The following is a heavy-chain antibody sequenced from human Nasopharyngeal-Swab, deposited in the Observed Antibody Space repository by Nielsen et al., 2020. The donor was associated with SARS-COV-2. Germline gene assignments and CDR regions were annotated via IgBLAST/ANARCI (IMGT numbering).Heavy chain of an antibody. CDR3: AGGTGWLTDS. J-gene: IGHJ4*02. D-gene: IGHD3-9*01. CDR1: GFTFSNYW. Sequence: GGSLRLSCAASGFTFSNYWMNWVRQTPGKGLEWVAIIKQDGSETYYVDSVRGQFTISRDNAKNSLSLVMTSLRADDTAVYYCAGGTGWLTDSWGQGTLVTVSS. V-gene: IGHV3-7*03. CDR2: IKQDGSET.